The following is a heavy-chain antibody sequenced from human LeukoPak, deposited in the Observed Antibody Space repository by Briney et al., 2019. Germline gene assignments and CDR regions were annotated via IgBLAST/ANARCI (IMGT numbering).Heavy chain of an antibody. CDR1: GFSFSMYA. J-gene: IGHJ4*02. Sequence: PGGSLRLSCAASGFSFSMYAMHWARQAPERGPEYVAAITSNGNGAYYLNSVRGRFTISRDNSKNTVYLQMGSLRPEDTAVYYCATDSSGGKDDYWGQGTLVTVSS. D-gene: IGHD6-25*01. CDR2: ITSNGNGA. V-gene: IGHV3-64*01. CDR3: ATDSSGGKDDY.